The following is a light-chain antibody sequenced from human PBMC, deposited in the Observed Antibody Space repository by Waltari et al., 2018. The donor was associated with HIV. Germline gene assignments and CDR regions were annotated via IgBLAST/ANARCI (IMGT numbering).Light chain of an antibody. V-gene: IGKV1D-16*01. J-gene: IGKJ2*01. CDR1: QGVSTS. CDR2: AAS. CDR3: QQHNSYPFT. Sequence: DIQMTQSPSSLSASVGDRVTITCWASQGVSTSIAWYQQKPGKAPKPLIYAASSLQSGVPSRCIGSGSGTDFTLTISSLQPEDFATYHCQQHNSYPFTFGQGTKLEIK.